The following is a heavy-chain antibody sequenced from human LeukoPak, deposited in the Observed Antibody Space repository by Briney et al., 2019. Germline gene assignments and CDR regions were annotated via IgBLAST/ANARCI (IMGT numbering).Heavy chain of an antibody. CDR1: GFTFSNYW. J-gene: IGHJ4*02. D-gene: IGHD6-13*01. V-gene: IGHV3-7*01. Sequence: QSGGSLRLSCVASGFTFSNYWMSWVRQAPGKGLEWVANIKEDGSQKDYVDSVKGSFTISRDNAKNSVYIQMNSLRVEDTAVYYCVSQQVVPHWGQGTRVTVSS. CDR2: IKEDGSQK. CDR3: VSQQVVPH.